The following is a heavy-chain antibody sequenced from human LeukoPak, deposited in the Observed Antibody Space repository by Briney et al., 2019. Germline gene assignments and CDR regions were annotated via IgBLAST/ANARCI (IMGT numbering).Heavy chain of an antibody. J-gene: IGHJ5*02. CDR1: GGSISSYY. Sequence: SETLSLTCTVSGGSISSYYWSWIRQPPGKGLEWIGYIYYSGSTNYNPSLKSRVTISVDTSKNQFSLKLSSVTAADTAVYYCARGGPLGYYDSSGYNWFDPWGQGTLVTVSS. D-gene: IGHD3-22*01. V-gene: IGHV4-59*01. CDR3: ARGGPLGYYDSSGYNWFDP. CDR2: IYYSGST.